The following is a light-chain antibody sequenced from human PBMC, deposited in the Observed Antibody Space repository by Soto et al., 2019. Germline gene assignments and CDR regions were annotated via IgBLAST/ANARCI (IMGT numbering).Light chain of an antibody. CDR3: QHYGSSPLT. Sequence: EIVLTQSPATLSLSPGERGTLSCGASQSVRSNYLAWYQQKPGLAPRLLIYDASSRAAGIPDRFSGSGSGTDFTLTISRLEPEDFAVYYCQHYGSSPLTFGGGTKVEIK. CDR1: QSVRSNY. V-gene: IGKV3D-20*01. CDR2: DAS. J-gene: IGKJ4*01.